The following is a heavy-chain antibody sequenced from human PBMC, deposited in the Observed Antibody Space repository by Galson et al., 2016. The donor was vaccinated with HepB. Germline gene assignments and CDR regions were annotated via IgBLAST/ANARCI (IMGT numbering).Heavy chain of an antibody. D-gene: IGHD3-3*01. CDR3: ARHGKLYDFWSGYSTLSPDMDV. CDR2: IDPTDSYT. V-gene: IGHV5-10-1*01. CDR1: GYNFTSYW. J-gene: IGHJ6*02. Sequence: QSGAEVKKPGESLRISCQGSGYNFTSYWISWVRQMPGKGLEWMGRIDPTDSYTNYSPSFQGRVTISADKSISTAYLQWSSLKASDTAIYYCARHGKLYDFWSGYSTLSPDMDVWGQGTTVTVSS.